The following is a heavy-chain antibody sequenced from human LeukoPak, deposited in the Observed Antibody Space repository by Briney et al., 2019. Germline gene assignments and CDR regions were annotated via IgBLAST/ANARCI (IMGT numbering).Heavy chain of an antibody. J-gene: IGHJ4*02. D-gene: IGHD2-21*02. V-gene: IGHV3-48*03. CDR2: ISSTGSMK. CDR1: GFTFSSDE. CDR3: AIFCGGDCYYDY. Sequence: GGSLRLSCAASGFTFSSDEMSWVRQAPGKGLEWVSYISSTGSMKYYADSVKGRFTISRDNAKSLLYLQMDSLRAEDTAVYYCAIFCGGDCYYDYWGQGTLVTVSS.